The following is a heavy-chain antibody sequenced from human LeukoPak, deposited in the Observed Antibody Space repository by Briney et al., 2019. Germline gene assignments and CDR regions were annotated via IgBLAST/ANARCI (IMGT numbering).Heavy chain of an antibody. CDR3: VRMPAAIGWFDP. Sequence: PGGSLRLSCAASGFTFSSYAMSWVRQAPGKGLEWVSAISGSGGSTYYADSVKGRFTISRDNSKNSLYLQMNSLRAEDTAVYYCVRMPAAIGWFDPWGQGTLVTVSS. V-gene: IGHV3-23*01. D-gene: IGHD2-2*01. CDR1: GFTFSSYA. CDR2: ISGSGGST. J-gene: IGHJ5*02.